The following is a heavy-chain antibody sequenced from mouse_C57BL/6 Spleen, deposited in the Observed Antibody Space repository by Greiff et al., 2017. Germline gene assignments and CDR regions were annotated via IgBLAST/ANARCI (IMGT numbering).Heavy chain of an antibody. CDR2: IDPSDSET. D-gene: IGHD2-10*01. CDR1: GYTFTSYW. Sequence: QVQLQQSGAELVRPGSSVKLSCKASGYTFTSYWMHWVKQRPIQGLEWIGNIDPSDSETHYNQKFKDKATLTVDKSSSTAYMPLSSLTSEDSAVYYCARDSYYWGFAYWGQGTLVTVSA. J-gene: IGHJ3*01. CDR3: ARDSYYWGFAY. V-gene: IGHV1-52*01.